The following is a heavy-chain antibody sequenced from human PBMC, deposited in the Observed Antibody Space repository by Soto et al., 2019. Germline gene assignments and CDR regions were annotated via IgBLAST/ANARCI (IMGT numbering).Heavy chain of an antibody. CDR2: INPNSGGT. CDR1: GYTFTGCY. V-gene: IGHV1-2*02. J-gene: IGHJ4*02. D-gene: IGHD2-15*01. CDR3: ARVLSHLVVAATLFDY. Sequence: ASVKVSCKASGYTFTGCYLHWVRQAPGQGLEWMGWINPNSGGTNYAQKFQGRVTMTRDTSISTAYMELSRLRSDDTAVYYCARVLSHLVVAATLFDYWGQGTLVTVSS.